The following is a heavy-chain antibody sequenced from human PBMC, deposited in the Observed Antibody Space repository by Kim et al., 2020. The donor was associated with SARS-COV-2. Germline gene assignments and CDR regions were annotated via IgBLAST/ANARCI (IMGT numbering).Heavy chain of an antibody. CDR2: ISSSSSYI. D-gene: IGHD2-21*01. V-gene: IGHV3-21*01. CDR1: GFTFSSYS. CDR3: ARAQYCGGDCSLWDAFDI. Sequence: GGSLRLSCAASGFTFSSYSMNWVRQAPGKGLEWVSSISSSSSYIYYADSVKGRFTISRDNAKNSLYLQMNSLRAEDTAVYYCARAQYCGGDCSLWDAFDIWGQGTMVTVSS. J-gene: IGHJ3*02.